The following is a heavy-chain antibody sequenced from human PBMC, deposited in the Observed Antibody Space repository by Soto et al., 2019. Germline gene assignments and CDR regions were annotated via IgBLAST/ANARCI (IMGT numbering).Heavy chain of an antibody. D-gene: IGHD3-9*01. J-gene: IGHJ5*02. CDR3: ARHSPLRYFDWLGFDP. V-gene: IGHV4-59*08. CDR1: GGTISSWY. CDR2: IYYSGST. Sequence: PSETLSLTCTVSGGTISSWYWSWIRQPPGKGLEWIGYIYYSGSTNYNPSLKSRVTISVDTSKNQFSLRLSSVTAADTAVYYCARHSPLRYFDWLGFDPWGQGTLVTV.